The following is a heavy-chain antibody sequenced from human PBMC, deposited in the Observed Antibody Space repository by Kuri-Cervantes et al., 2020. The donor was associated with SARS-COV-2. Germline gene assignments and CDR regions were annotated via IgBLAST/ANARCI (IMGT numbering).Heavy chain of an antibody. Sequence: GGSLRLSCVPSQFTFSSYSMNWVRQAPGKGLEWVSSISSSSSYIYYADSVKGRFTISRDNAKNSLYLQMNSLRAEDTAVYYCARERTDYDFWSGYYMDYWGQGTLVTVSS. CDR2: ISSSSSYI. CDR3: ARERTDYDFWSGYYMDY. J-gene: IGHJ4*02. V-gene: IGHV3-21*01. CDR1: QFTFSSYS. D-gene: IGHD3-3*01.